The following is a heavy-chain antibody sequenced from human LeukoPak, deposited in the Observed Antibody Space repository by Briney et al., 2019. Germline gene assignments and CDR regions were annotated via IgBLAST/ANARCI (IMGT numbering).Heavy chain of an antibody. CDR2: MYSGDST. Sequence: PAGSMRLNSAASRFTKRSKYMSWDGQDPGKVVDWVSGMYSGDSTYYDDSVKGRFTISRDNSKNTLDLQMNSLRAEDTAVYYCARADGYSSWFVHRGQGTLVTVSS. V-gene: IGHV3-53*01. CDR3: ARADGYSSWFVH. J-gene: IGHJ5*02. D-gene: IGHD5-18*01. CDR1: RFTKRSKY.